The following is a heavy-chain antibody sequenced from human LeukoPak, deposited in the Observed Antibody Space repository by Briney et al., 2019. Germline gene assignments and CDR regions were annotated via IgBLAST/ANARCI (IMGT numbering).Heavy chain of an antibody. CDR1: GFTFNTHA. D-gene: IGHD4-17*01. V-gene: IGHV3-23*01. J-gene: IGHJ4*02. CDR2: ISGSGGST. CDR3: AKETPLRFYFDY. Sequence: GGSLRLSCAASGFTFNTHALSWVRQAPGKGLEWVSAISGSGGSTYYADSVKGRFTISRDNSKNTLYLQMNSLRAEDTAVYYCAKETPLRFYFDYWGQGTLVTVSS.